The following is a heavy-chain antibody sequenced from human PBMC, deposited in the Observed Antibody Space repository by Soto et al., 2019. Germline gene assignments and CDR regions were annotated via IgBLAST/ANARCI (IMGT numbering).Heavy chain of an antibody. Sequence: QVQLQESGPGLVKPSQTLSLTCTVSGGSIGSGDYYWSWIRQPPGKGLEWIGYIYYSGSTYYHPSLQSRVTISVDTSNNQFSLKLSSVTAADTAVYYCARGPEGWLLDFWGQGTLVTVSS. CDR2: IYYSGST. D-gene: IGHD2-15*01. CDR3: ARGPEGWLLDF. V-gene: IGHV4-30-4*01. J-gene: IGHJ4*02. CDR1: GGSIGSGDYY.